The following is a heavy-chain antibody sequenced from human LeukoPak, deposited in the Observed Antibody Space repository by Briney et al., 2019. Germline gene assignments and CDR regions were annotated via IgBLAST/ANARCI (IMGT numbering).Heavy chain of an antibody. CDR1: GGTFSSYA. V-gene: IGHV1-69*05. D-gene: IGHD2-2*01. CDR2: IIPIFGTA. Sequence: ASVKVSCKASGGTFSSYAISWVRQAPGQGHEWMGGIIPIFGTANYAQKFQGRVTITTDESTSTAYIELSSLRSEDTAVYYCARVKLGCSSTSCYPRKQYYFDYWGQGTLVTVSS. J-gene: IGHJ4*02. CDR3: ARVKLGCSSTSCYPRKQYYFDY.